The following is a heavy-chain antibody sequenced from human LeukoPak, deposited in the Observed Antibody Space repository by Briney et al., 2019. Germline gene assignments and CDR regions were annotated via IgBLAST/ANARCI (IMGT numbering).Heavy chain of an antibody. CDR2: INPNSGVT. CDR1: GYTFTAYY. J-gene: IGHJ4*02. CDR3: ARGRASSDNDQENLNDN. Sequence: ASLKVSCKASGYTFTAYYIHWVRQAPGQGLEWMAWINPNSGVTKYAQKFQGRVTMTRDTSISTAYMDLSSLTSDDTAIYYCARGRASSDNDQENLNDNWGQGTLVTVSS. V-gene: IGHV1-2*02. D-gene: IGHD5-12*01.